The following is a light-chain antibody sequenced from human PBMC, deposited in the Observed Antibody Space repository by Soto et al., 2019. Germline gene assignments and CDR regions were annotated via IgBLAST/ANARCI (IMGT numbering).Light chain of an antibody. V-gene: IGKV3-11*01. CDR1: QSVSSN. CDR2: DAS. Sequence: EIVLTQSPATLSLSPGERASLSCRASQSVSSNLAWYQQKPGQAPRLLISDASNRATVIPARFTGSGSGTDFTLTISSLEPEDLAVYYCQQRSTWPYTFGQATKLEIK. J-gene: IGKJ2*01. CDR3: QQRSTWPYT.